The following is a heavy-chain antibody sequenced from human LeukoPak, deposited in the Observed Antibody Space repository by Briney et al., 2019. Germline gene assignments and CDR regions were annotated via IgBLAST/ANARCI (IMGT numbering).Heavy chain of an antibody. CDR3: ATSDKYSYGTEYFQH. CDR2: ISGSGGST. CDR1: GFTFSSYA. V-gene: IGHV3-23*01. Sequence: GGSLRLSCAASGFTFSSYAMSWVRQAPGKGLEWVSAISGSGGSTYYADSVKGRFTISRDNSKNTLYLQMNSLRAEDTAVYYCATSDKYSYGTEYFQHWGQGTLVTVSS. D-gene: IGHD5-18*01. J-gene: IGHJ1*01.